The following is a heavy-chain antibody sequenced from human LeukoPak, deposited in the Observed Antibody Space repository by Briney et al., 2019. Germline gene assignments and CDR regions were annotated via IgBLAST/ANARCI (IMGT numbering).Heavy chain of an antibody. Sequence: ASVKVSCKASGYTLTSYGISWVRQAPGQGLEWMGWISAYNGNTNYAQKLQGRVTMTSDTSTSTAYMELRSLRSDDTAVYYCARDISGSGWYGRPDAFDIWGQGTMVTVSS. J-gene: IGHJ3*02. CDR2: ISAYNGNT. D-gene: IGHD6-19*01. CDR3: ARDISGSGWYGRPDAFDI. V-gene: IGHV1-18*01. CDR1: GYTLTSYG.